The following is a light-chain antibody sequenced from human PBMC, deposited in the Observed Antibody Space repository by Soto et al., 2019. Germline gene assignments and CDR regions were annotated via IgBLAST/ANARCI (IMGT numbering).Light chain of an antibody. CDR2: DAS. CDR1: QNVYNN. V-gene: IGKV3-15*01. CDR3: QQCRNWPLT. J-gene: IGKJ4*01. Sequence: ESVMTQSAATLSVSPKKKATLSCKASQNVYNNLAWYQQRPGQPPRLLIYDASTRATGISARFSGSGYGTEFTLTISSLQSEDFAVYFCQQCRNWPLTFGGGTKVDIK.